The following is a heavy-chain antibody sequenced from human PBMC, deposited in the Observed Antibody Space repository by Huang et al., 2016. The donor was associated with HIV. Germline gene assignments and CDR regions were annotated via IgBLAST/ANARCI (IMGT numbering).Heavy chain of an antibody. V-gene: IGHV1-46*01. CDR1: GYTLTTYY. Sequence: QVQLVQSGAEVKRPGASVKVSCKASGYTLTTYYIHWLRQAPGQGPEVMGRVDPRGGSTTYAQKFLGRVTMTRDTSTSTVYMELSTLRSEDTAVYYCARGGNYIDKWGQGTLVTVSS. J-gene: IGHJ4*02. D-gene: IGHD3-16*01. CDR2: VDPRGGST. CDR3: ARGGNYIDK.